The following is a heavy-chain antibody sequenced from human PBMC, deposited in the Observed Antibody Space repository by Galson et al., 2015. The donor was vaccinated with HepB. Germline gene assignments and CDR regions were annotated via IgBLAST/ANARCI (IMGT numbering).Heavy chain of an antibody. Sequence: SLRLSCAASGFTFSSCAMSWVRQAPEKGLEWVSTISASGDYAVYADSVKGRFTISRDTSKNTLYLQMNSLRAEDTAVYYCAKRTTGNYRPFDYWGQGTLLTVSS. CDR1: GFTFSSCA. D-gene: IGHD1-7*01. CDR3: AKRTTGNYRPFDY. J-gene: IGHJ4*02. CDR2: ISASGDYA. V-gene: IGHV3-23*01.